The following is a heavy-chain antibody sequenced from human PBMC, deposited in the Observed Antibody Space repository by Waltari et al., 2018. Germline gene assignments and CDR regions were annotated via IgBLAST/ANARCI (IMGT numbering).Heavy chain of an antibody. CDR2: IYYSGST. CDR3: ARSPYVTGSYYRHNWFDP. J-gene: IGHJ5*02. Sequence: QLQLQESGPGLVKPSETLSLTCTVSGGSISSSRHYWGWIRQPQGKGLERIGRIYYSGSTYHNPSLKSRVTIAVDTSKNQFSLKLSSVTAADTAVYYCARSPYVTGSYYRHNWFDPWGQGTLVTVSS. V-gene: IGHV4-39*07. D-gene: IGHD3-10*01. CDR1: GGSISSSRHY.